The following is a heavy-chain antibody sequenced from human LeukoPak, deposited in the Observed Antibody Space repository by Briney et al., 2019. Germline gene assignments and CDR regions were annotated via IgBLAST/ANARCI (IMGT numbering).Heavy chain of an antibody. J-gene: IGHJ4*02. Sequence: GGSLRLSCAASGFTVSSYWMHWVRQAPGKGLVWVSRINSDGSSTSYADSVKGRFTISRDNAKNTLYLQMNSLRAEDTAVYYCARGYRYYDFWSGYQGFDYWGKGTLVTVSS. CDR3: ARGYRYYDFWSGYQGFDY. CDR2: INSDGSST. D-gene: IGHD3-3*01. V-gene: IGHV3-74*01. CDR1: GFTVSSYW.